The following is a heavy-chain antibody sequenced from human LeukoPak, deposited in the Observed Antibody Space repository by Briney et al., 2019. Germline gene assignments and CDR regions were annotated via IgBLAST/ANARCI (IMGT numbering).Heavy chain of an antibody. CDR2: IWYDGSNK. CDR3: ARDSGYEDLGFDP. CDR1: GFTFSSYG. D-gene: IGHD5-12*01. Sequence: PGRSLRLSRAASGFTFSSYGMHWVRQAPGKGLEWVAVIWYDGSNKYYADSVKGRFTISRDNSKNTLYLQMNSLRAEDTAVYYCARDSGYEDLGFDPWGQGTLVTVSS. J-gene: IGHJ5*02. V-gene: IGHV3-33*01.